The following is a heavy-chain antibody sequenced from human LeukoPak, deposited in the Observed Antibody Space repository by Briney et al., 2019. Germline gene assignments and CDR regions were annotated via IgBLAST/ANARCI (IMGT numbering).Heavy chain of an antibody. J-gene: IGHJ6*03. V-gene: IGHV4-59*01. CDR3: ARVSWSPGTSYYYMDV. Sequence: SETLSLTCIVSGGSISSYYWSWIRQPPGKGLVWIGYIYYSGSTNYNPSLKSRVTISVDTSKNQFSLKLSSVTAADTAVYYCARVSWSPGTSYYYMDVWGKGTTVTVSS. CDR2: IYYSGST. CDR1: GGSISSYY. D-gene: IGHD1-1*01.